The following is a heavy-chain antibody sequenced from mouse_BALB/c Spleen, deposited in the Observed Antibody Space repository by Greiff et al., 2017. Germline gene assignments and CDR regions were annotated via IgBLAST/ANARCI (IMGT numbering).Heavy chain of an antibody. D-gene: IGHD1-2*01. CDR1: GYTFTSYW. J-gene: IGHJ1*01. CDR2: IYPGDGDT. Sequence: QVQLKESGAELARPGASVKLSCKASGYTFTSYWMQWVKQRPGQGLEWIGAIYPGDGDTRYTQKFKGKATLTADKSSSTAYMQLSSPTSEDSAVYYCARRTAGYFDVWGAGTTVTVSS. V-gene: IGHV1-87*01. CDR3: ARRTAGYFDV.